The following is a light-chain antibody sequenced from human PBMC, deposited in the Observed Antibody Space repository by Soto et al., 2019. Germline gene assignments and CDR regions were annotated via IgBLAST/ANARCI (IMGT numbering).Light chain of an antibody. CDR3: QQRTNWPSST. Sequence: EVVLTQSPATLSLSPGERATLSCRASQSVRTYLAWYQQKPGQAPRLLIHDASSRATGIPARFSGSGSGTDFTLTISSLGPEDFAVYYCQQRTNWPSSTFGQGTRLEI. CDR2: DAS. J-gene: IGKJ5*01. CDR1: QSVRTY. V-gene: IGKV3-11*01.